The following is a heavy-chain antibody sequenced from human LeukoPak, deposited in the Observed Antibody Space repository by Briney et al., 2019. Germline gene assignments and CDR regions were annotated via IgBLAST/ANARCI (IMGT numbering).Heavy chain of an antibody. D-gene: IGHD5-18*01. J-gene: IGHJ4*02. CDR1: GSSLSELS. CDR3: AAGRPYSLLDY. V-gene: IGHV1-24*01. Sequence: ASVKVSCTVSGSSLSELSLYWVRQAPGRGLEWMGGFDVIDSETFYAQKFQGRVTMTEDSSTDTAYMELRSLTSDDTALYYCAAGRPYSLLDYWGQGTLVTVSS. CDR2: FDVIDSET.